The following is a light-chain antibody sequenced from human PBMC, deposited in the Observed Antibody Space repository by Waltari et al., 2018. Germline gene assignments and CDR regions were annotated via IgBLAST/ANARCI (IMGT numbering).Light chain of an antibody. V-gene: IGLV2-14*01. CDR2: EVS. CDR1: SSDVGTYNY. CDR3: SSYTSGTTLVI. J-gene: IGLJ2*01. Sequence: QSALTQPASMSGSPGQSITISCTGTSSDVGTYNYVSWYQQHPAKTPKLRIYEVSNRPSGVSNRLSGSKSGNTASLTISGLQAEDEADYYCSSYTSGTTLVIFGGGTKLTVL.